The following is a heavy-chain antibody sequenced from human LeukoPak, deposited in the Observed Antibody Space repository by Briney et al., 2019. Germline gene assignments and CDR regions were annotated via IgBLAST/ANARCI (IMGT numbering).Heavy chain of an antibody. V-gene: IGHV3-23*01. J-gene: IGHJ4*02. Sequence: PGGSLRLSCVASGFSLSSFAMTWVRQAPGKGLEWVSVIGHDGGGIQYADSVKGRFSISRDTSKNTLYLQMNSLRAEDTAVYYRAKYAPPTTMVTRFFDYWGQGTLVTVSS. D-gene: IGHD4-23*01. CDR1: GFSLSSFA. CDR2: IGHDGGGI. CDR3: AKYAPPTTMVTRFFDY.